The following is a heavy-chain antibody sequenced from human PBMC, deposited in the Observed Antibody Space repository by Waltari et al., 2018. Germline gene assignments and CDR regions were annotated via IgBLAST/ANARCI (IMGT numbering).Heavy chain of an antibody. CDR1: GGTFSSYA. V-gene: IGHV1-69*04. D-gene: IGHD6-13*01. CDR3: ARAAAGIVHYYYYMDV. Sequence: QVQLVQSGAEVKKPGSSVKVSCKASGGTFSSYAISWVRQAPGQGLEWMGGIIPILGIANDAQKFQGRVTITADESTSTAYMELSSLRSEDTAVYYCARAAAGIVHYYYYMDVWRKGTTVTVSS. J-gene: IGHJ6*03. CDR2: IIPILGIA.